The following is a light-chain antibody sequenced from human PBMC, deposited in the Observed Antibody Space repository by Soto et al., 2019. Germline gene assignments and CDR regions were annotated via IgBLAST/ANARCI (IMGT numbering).Light chain of an antibody. Sequence: EIVLTQSPVTLSLSPGERATLSCRASQSVSSSYLAWYQQKPGQAPRLLIYGASSRATGIPDRFSGSGSGTDFSLTISRLEPEAFAVYYCQQYDSSPITFGQGTRLEIK. CDR2: GAS. CDR3: QQYDSSPIT. J-gene: IGKJ5*01. CDR1: QSVSSSY. V-gene: IGKV3-20*01.